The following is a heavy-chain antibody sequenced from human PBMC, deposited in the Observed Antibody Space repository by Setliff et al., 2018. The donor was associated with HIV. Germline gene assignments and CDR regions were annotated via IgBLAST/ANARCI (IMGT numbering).Heavy chain of an antibody. Sequence: SETLSLTCTVSGGSITRTPYYWGWIRQPPGKGLEWIGTSYYNPSLKRRATISLDRPKIQFSLKLSSVTAADTAIYYCARDPGITAAGTEYFDSWGQGILVTVSS. CDR2: SYY. CDR1: GGSITRTPYY. J-gene: IGHJ4*02. CDR3: ARDPGITAAGTEYFDS. D-gene: IGHD6-13*01. V-gene: IGHV4-39*07.